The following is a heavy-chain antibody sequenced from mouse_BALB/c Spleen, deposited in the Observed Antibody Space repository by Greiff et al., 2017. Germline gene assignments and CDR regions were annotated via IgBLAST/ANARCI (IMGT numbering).Heavy chain of an antibody. CDR1: GYTFTSYD. CDR2: IFPGDGST. J-gene: IGHJ1*01. V-gene: IGHV1-85*01. D-gene: IGHD1-1*01. CDR3: ASLPYGSSSWYFDV. Sequence: VQLQQSGAELVKPGASVKLSCKASGYTFTSYDINWVRQRPEQGLEWIGWIFPGDGSTKYNEKFKGKATLTTDKSSSTAYMQLSRLTSEDSAVYFCASLPYGSSSWYFDVWGAGTTVTVSS.